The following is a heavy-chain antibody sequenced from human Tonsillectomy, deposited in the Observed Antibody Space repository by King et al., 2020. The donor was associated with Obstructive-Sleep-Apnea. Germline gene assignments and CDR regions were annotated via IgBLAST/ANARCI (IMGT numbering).Heavy chain of an antibody. J-gene: IGHJ5*02. Sequence: QLVQSGGGLVKPGGSLRLSCAASGFTFSSYSMNWARQAPGKGLEWVSSISSSSSYIYYADSVKGRFTLSRENAKNSLYLQMNSLRAEDTAVYYCARGPDEDFWSGYSLYNWFDPWGQGTLVTVSS. CDR3: ARGPDEDFWSGYSLYNWFDP. CDR1: GFTFSSYS. V-gene: IGHV3-21*01. CDR2: ISSSSSYI. D-gene: IGHD3-3*01.